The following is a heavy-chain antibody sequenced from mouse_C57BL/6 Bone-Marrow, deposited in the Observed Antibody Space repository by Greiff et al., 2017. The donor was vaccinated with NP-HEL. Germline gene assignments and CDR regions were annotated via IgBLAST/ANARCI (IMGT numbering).Heavy chain of an antibody. V-gene: IGHV1-18*01. CDR3: ARRDCGSSFSYFDV. J-gene: IGHJ1*03. CDR1: GYTFTNYN. CDR2: INPNNGGT. Sequence: EVQLQQSGPELVKPGASVKIPCKASGYTFTNYNMDWVKQSHGKSLEWIGDINPNNGGTIYNQKFKGKATLTVDKSSSTAYMELRSLTSEDTAVYYCARRDCGSSFSYFDVWGTGTTVTVSS. D-gene: IGHD1-1*01.